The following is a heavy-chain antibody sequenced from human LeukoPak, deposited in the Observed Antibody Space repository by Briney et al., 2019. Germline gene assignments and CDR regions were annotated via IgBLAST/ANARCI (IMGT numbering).Heavy chain of an antibody. J-gene: IGHJ3*02. V-gene: IGHV3-21*01. CDR1: GFTFSSYS. D-gene: IGHD5-12*01. Sequence: GGSLRLSCAASGFTFSSYSMNWVRQAPGKGLEWVPSISSSSSYIYYADSVKGRFTISRDNAKNSLYLQMNSLRAEDTAVYYCARKTDIVATIDAFDIWGQGTMVTVSS. CDR2: ISSSSSYI. CDR3: ARKTDIVATIDAFDI.